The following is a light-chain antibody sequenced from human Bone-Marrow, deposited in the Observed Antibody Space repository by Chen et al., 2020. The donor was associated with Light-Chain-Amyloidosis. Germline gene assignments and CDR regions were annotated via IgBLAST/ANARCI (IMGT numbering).Light chain of an antibody. CDR3: SSYTITNTLV. Sequence: QSALTQPASVSGSPGQSITISCTGTSSDVGGDNHVSWYQQHPDNAPKLMIYEVTNRPSWVPDRFSGSKSDNTASLTISGLQTEDEADYFCSSYTITNTLVFGGGTRVNGL. V-gene: IGLV2-14*01. CDR1: SSDVGGDNH. J-gene: IGLJ1*01. CDR2: EVT.